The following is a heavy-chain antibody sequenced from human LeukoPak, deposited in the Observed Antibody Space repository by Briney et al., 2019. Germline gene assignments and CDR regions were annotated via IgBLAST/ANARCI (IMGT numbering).Heavy chain of an antibody. Sequence: GGSLRLSCAASGFTFSSYEMNWVRQAPGKGLEWVSYISSSGSTIYYADSVKGRFTISRDNAKNSLYLQMNSLRAEDTAVYYCTTRGYSYGVYFDYWGQGTLVTVSS. V-gene: IGHV3-48*03. J-gene: IGHJ4*02. D-gene: IGHD5-18*01. CDR1: GFTFSSYE. CDR2: ISSSGSTI. CDR3: TTRGYSYGVYFDY.